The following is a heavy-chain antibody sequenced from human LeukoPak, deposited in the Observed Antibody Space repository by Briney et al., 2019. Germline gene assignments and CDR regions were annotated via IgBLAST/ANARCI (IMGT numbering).Heavy chain of an antibody. Sequence: SETLSLTCTVSGYSISSGYYWGWIRQPPGKGLEWIGSIYHSGSTYYNPSLKSRVTISVDTSKNRFSLKLSSVTAADTAVYYCASGRGDGYDFDYWGQGTLLTVSS. CDR1: GYSISSGYY. CDR3: ASGRGDGYDFDY. V-gene: IGHV4-38-2*02. D-gene: IGHD5-24*01. J-gene: IGHJ4*02. CDR2: IYHSGST.